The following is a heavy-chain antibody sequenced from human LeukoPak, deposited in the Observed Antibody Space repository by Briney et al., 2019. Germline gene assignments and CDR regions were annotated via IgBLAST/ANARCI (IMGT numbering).Heavy chain of an antibody. CDR3: ASLVLPDY. J-gene: IGHJ4*02. CDR1: GFTFSTYG. D-gene: IGHD2-2*01. Sequence: GGSLRLSCAASGFTFSTYGMSWVRRAPGKGLEWVSVIYSGGSTYYADSVKGRFTISRDNSKNTLYLQMNSLRAEDTAVYYCASLVLPDYWGQGTLVTVSS. CDR2: IYSGGST. V-gene: IGHV3-66*01.